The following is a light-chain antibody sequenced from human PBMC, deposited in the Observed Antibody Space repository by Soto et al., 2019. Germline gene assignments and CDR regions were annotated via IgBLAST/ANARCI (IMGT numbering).Light chain of an antibody. CDR2: DVS. Sequence: QSALTQPASVSGSPGQSITISCTGTSSDVGGYNYVSWYQQHPGKAPKLMIYDVSNRPSGVSNRFSGSKSGNTASLTISGLQAEEEADYYCSSYTSSSTLEVFGGGTKLPVL. V-gene: IGLV2-14*01. CDR3: SSYTSSSTLEV. CDR1: SSDVGGYNY. J-gene: IGLJ2*01.